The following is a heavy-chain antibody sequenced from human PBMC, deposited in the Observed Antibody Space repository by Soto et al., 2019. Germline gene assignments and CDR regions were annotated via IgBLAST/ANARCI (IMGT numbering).Heavy chain of an antibody. J-gene: IGHJ6*02. CDR3: ARGDATKIVVTTYYAMDV. D-gene: IGHD4-17*01. Sequence: QVQLVQSGAAVKKPGSSVKVSCKASGGSLSNYGISWVRQAPGQGLEWMGGIIPVFGTENYAQKFQGRVTITADESTNIVYMDVTSLRSEDTAVYYCARGDATKIVVTTYYAMDVWGQGTTVTVSS. CDR2: IIPVFGTE. CDR1: GGSLSNYG. V-gene: IGHV1-69*12.